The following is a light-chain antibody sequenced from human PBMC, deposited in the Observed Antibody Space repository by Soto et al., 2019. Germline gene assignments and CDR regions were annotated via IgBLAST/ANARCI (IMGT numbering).Light chain of an antibody. CDR2: AAS. CDR1: QGISNF. J-gene: IGKJ5*01. CDR3: QKYSSVIT. Sequence: DIQMTQSPSSLSASVGDRVTITCRASQGISNFLAWYQQKPGKVPKLLISAASTLQSVVPYRFSGIGSGTDFSLTIASLQPEDVATYYCQKYSSVITFGQGTRLEI. V-gene: IGKV1-27*01.